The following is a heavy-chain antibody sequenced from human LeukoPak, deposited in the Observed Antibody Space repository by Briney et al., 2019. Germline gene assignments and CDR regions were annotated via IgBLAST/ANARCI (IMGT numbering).Heavy chain of an antibody. J-gene: IGHJ6*02. CDR1: GGSISSYY. CDR2: IYGTGST. CDR3: ARSGDGDFARATYYYYYYGMDV. D-gene: IGHD4-17*01. V-gene: IGHV4-59*01. Sequence: PSETLSLTCTVSGGSISSYYWSWIRQPPGKGLEWIGYIYGTGSTNYNPSLKSRVTISVDTSKNQFSLRLSYVTAADTAVYYCARSGDGDFARATYYYYYYGMDVWGQGTTVTVSS.